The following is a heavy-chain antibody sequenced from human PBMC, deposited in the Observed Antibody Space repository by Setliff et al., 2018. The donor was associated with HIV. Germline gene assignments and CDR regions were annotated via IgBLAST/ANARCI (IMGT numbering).Heavy chain of an antibody. V-gene: IGHV4-4*09. CDR3: ARVPFTTGFDY. CDR2: IYTTGIT. Sequence: SETLSLTCTVSGDSISTYCWIWIRQPPGKGLEWIGNIYTTGITNYIPSLKSRVTISLDTSKNHFSLKLSSVTAADTAVFYCARVPFTTGFDYWGQGILVTVSS. J-gene: IGHJ4*02. D-gene: IGHD3-3*01. CDR1: GDSISTYC.